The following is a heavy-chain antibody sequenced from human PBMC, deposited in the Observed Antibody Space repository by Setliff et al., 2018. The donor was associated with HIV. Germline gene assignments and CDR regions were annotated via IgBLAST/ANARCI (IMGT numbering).Heavy chain of an antibody. D-gene: IGHD2-15*01. J-gene: IGHJ4*02. CDR1: GYKMIDYY. V-gene: IGHV1-2*02. CDR3: PRPMVESFTGGRCYERFDY. Sequence: ASVKVSCKASGYKMIDYYIYWVRQAPGQGLEWMGWINPNSGDTDYAQKFQDRVTVTRDTSINTAYMELSRLRSDDTAVFYCPRPMVESFTGGRCYERFDYWGQVTLFPVSS. CDR2: INPNSGDT.